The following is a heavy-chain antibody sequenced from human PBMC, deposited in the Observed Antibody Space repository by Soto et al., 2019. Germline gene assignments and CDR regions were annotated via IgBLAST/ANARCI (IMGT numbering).Heavy chain of an antibody. CDR3: ARDWLGRGELPDDYYYYGMDV. J-gene: IGHJ6*02. D-gene: IGHD3-10*01. CDR1: GGTFSSYT. Sequence: ASVKVSCKASGGTFSSYTISWVRQAPGQGLEWMGRIIPILGIANYAQKFQGRVTITADKSTSTAYMELSSLRSEGTAVYYCARDWLGRGELPDDYYYYGMDVWGQGTTVTVSS. CDR2: IIPILGIA. V-gene: IGHV1-69*04.